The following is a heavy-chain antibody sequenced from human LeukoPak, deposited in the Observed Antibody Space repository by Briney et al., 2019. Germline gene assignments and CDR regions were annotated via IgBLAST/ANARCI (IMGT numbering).Heavy chain of an antibody. CDR3: AKDILGRRGAAGASSTMDV. J-gene: IGHJ6*03. CDR1: GFTFDDYT. V-gene: IGHV3-43*01. Sequence: GGSLRLSCAASGFTFDDYTMHWVRQAPGKGLEWVSLISWDGGSTYYADSVKGRFTISRDNSKNSLYLQMNSLRTEDTALYYCAKDILGRRGAAGASSTMDVWGKGTTVTVSS. CDR2: ISWDGGST. D-gene: IGHD2-15*01.